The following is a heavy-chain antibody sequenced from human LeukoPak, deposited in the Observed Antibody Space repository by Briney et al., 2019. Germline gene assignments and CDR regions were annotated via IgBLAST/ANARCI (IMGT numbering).Heavy chain of an antibody. V-gene: IGHV1-69*05. CDR1: GGTFSTYT. CDR3: AREPIAAAGTVGAFDI. CDR2: IIPIFGTA. D-gene: IGHD6-13*01. J-gene: IGHJ3*02. Sequence: SVKVSCKASGGTFSTYTISWVRQAPGQGLEWMGGIIPIFGTANYAQKFQGRVTITTDESTSTAYMELSSLRSEDTAVYYCAREPIAAAGTVGAFDIWGQGTMVTVSS.